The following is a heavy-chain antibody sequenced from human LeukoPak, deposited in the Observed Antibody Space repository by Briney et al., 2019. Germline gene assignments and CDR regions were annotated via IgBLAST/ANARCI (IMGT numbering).Heavy chain of an antibody. D-gene: IGHD5-18*01. CDR2: ISYDGSNK. V-gene: IGHV3-30-3*01. CDR3: ASTASRLDY. Sequence: PGRSLRLSCAASGFTFSSYAMHWVRQAPGKGLEWVAVISYDGSNKYYADSVKGRFTISRDNSKDTLYLQMNSLRAEDTAVYYCASTASRLDYWGQGTLVTVSS. CDR1: GFTFSSYA. J-gene: IGHJ4*02.